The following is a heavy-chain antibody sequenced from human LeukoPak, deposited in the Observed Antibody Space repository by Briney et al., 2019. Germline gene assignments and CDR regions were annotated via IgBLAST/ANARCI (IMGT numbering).Heavy chain of an antibody. CDR3: ARVDWGTTSPRFDY. D-gene: IGHD1-7*01. CDR2: IYHSGST. Sequence: SETLSLTCTVSGYSISSGYYWGWIRQPPGKGLEWIGTIYHSGSTYYKPSRKSRVTKSVDTSKNQFSLKLSSVTAADTAVYYCARVDWGTTSPRFDYWGQGTLVTVSS. CDR1: GYSISSGYY. J-gene: IGHJ4*02. V-gene: IGHV4-38-2*02.